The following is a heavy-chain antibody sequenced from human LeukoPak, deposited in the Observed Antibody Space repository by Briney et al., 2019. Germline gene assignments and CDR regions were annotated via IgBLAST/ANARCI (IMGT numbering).Heavy chain of an antibody. CDR2: IYYSGST. V-gene: IGHV4-59*01. Sequence: SETLSLTCTVSGGSLSSYYWSWIRQPPGRGLEWIGYIYYSGSTNYNPSLKSRVTISVDTSKNQFSLKLSSVTAADTAVYYCARRRGMITFGGVIVGGAFDIWGQGTMVTVSS. D-gene: IGHD3-16*02. CDR3: ARRRGMITFGGVIVGGAFDI. J-gene: IGHJ3*02. CDR1: GGSLSSYY.